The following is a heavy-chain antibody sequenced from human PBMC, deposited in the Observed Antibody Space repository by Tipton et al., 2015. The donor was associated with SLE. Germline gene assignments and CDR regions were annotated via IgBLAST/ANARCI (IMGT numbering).Heavy chain of an antibody. CDR2: IYYSGSI. J-gene: IGHJ6*03. D-gene: IGHD6-13*01. Sequence: LRLSCTVSGGSISSYYWSWIRQPPGKGLEWIGYIYYSGSINYNPSLKSRVTISVDTSKNQFSLKLSSVTAADTAVYYCASLGKEPILNHGIAAAGTYYYYYMDVWGKGTTVTVSS. CDR1: GGSISSYY. V-gene: IGHV4-59*01. CDR3: ASLGKEPILNHGIAAAGTYYYYYMDV.